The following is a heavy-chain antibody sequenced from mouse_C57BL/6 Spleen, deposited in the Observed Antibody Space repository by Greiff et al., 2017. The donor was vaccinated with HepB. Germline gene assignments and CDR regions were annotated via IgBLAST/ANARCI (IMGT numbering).Heavy chain of an antibody. CDR3: ARGGLRQGAWFAY. Sequence: QVQLQQPGAELVRPGSSVKLSCKASGYTFTSYWMHWVKQRPIQGLEWIGNIDPSDSETHYNQKFKDKATLTVDKSSSTAYMQLSSLTSEDSEVYYCARGGLRQGAWFAYWGQGTLVTVSA. D-gene: IGHD2-4*01. V-gene: IGHV1-52*01. CDR2: IDPSDSET. CDR1: GYTFTSYW. J-gene: IGHJ3*01.